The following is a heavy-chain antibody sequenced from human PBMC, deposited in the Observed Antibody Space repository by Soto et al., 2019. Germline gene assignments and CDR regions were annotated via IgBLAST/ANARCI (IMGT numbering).Heavy chain of an antibody. CDR2: IYYSGST. J-gene: IGHJ4*02. Sequence: SETLYLTCTVSVGTISSSSYYWGWIRQPPGKGLEWIGSIYYSGSTYYNPSLKSRVTISVDTSKNQFSLKLSSVTAADTAVYYCARVEPGEIDYWGQGTLVTVSS. V-gene: IGHV4-39*01. CDR1: VGTISSSSYY. CDR3: ARVEPGEIDY.